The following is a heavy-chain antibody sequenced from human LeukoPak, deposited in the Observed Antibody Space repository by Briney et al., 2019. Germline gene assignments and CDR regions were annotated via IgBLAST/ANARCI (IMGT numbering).Heavy chain of an antibody. D-gene: IGHD3-22*01. V-gene: IGHV3-23*01. CDR3: AKEKGFDYYDSSGYYPFDS. CDR1: GFTFSSYA. Sequence: GRSLRLSCAASGFTFSSYAMSWVRQAPGKGLEWVSAISGSGGSTYYADSVKGRFTISRDNSKNTLYLQMNSLRAEDTAVYYCAKEKGFDYYDSSGYYPFDSWGQGTLVTVSS. CDR2: ISGSGGST. J-gene: IGHJ4*02.